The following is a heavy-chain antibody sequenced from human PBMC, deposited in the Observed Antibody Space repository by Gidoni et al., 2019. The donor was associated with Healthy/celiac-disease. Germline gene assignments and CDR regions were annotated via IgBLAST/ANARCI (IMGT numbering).Heavy chain of an antibody. Sequence: QVQLQESGPGLVKPSETLSLTCTGSGGSISSSYWSWLRQPPGKGRELSGYNYYSVSNNYNPPLKRRVTIALDKSRNQLSLKLSSGTAADTSVYYCARFREVGATPEVGYYFDYWGQGTLVTVSS. D-gene: IGHD1-26*01. CDR3: ARFREVGATPEVGYYFDY. V-gene: IGHV4-59*01. CDR1: GGSISSSY. J-gene: IGHJ4*02. CDR2: NYYSVSN.